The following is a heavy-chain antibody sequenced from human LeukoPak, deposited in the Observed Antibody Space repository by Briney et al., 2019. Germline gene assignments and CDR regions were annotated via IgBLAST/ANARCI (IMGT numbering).Heavy chain of an antibody. CDR1: GGTFSSYA. CDR3: ARDIAEAMANRGYYYYYMDV. Sequence: SVKLSCKASGGTFSSYAISWVRQAPGQGLEWMGGIIPIFGTANYAQKFQGRVTITTDESTSTAYMELSSLRSEDTAVYYCARDIAEAMANRGYYYYYMDVWGKGTTVTVSS. CDR2: IIPIFGTA. D-gene: IGHD5-18*01. J-gene: IGHJ6*03. V-gene: IGHV1-69*05.